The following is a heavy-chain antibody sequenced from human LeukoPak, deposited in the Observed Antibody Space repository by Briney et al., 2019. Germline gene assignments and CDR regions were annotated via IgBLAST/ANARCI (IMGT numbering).Heavy chain of an antibody. J-gene: IGHJ5*02. CDR3: ARDDGYCSSTSCYTNWFDP. D-gene: IGHD2-2*01. V-gene: IGHV1-69*04. CDR2: IIPILGIA. CDR1: GGTFSSYA. Sequence: ASVKVSCKASGGTFSSYAISWVRQAPGQGLEWMGRIIPILGIANYAQKFQGRVTITADKSTSTAYMELSSLRSEDTAVYYCARDDGYCSSTSCYTNWFDPWGQGTLVTVSS.